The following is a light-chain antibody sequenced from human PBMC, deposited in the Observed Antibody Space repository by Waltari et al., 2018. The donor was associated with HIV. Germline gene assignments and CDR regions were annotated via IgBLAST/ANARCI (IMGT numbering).Light chain of an antibody. CDR1: SSNIRAGFV. Sequence: QSVLPQPPSVSGAPGQRVTISCPGRSSNIRAGFVVHCYQRRPGTAPKPLIYGNNNRPSGVPDRFSGSKSGTSASLAITGLQAEDEADFYCQSYDSSLSGAVFGGGTQLTVL. J-gene: IGLJ7*01. CDR2: GNN. V-gene: IGLV1-40*01. CDR3: QSYDSSLSGAV.